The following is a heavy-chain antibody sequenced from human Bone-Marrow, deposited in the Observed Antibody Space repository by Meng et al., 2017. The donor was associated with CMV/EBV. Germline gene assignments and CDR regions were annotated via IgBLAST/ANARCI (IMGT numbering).Heavy chain of an antibody. CDR1: GFTFSGSV. J-gene: IGHJ2*01. Sequence: GESLKISCTASGFTFSGSVMHWVRQASGKGLEWVGRIRSKANSYATECAASVKGRFTISRDDSKNTAYLQMNSLKTEDTAVYYCTRPSRDGYNPHWYFDLWGRGTLVTVSS. CDR3: TRPSRDGYNPHWYFDL. V-gene: IGHV3-73*01. D-gene: IGHD5-24*01. CDR2: IRSKANSYAT.